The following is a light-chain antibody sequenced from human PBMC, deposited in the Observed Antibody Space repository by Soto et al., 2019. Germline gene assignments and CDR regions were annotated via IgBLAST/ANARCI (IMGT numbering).Light chain of an antibody. CDR1: SSNIGNNY. V-gene: IGLV1-51*01. Sequence: QSVLTQPPSVSAAPGQKVTISCSGSSSNIGNNYVSWYQRLPGAAPKLIIYDNDKRSSGIPDRFSGSKSGTSATLDITGLQTGDEADYYCGTWDSTLSGVFGTGTKLTVL. CDR2: DND. J-gene: IGLJ1*01. CDR3: GTWDSTLSGV.